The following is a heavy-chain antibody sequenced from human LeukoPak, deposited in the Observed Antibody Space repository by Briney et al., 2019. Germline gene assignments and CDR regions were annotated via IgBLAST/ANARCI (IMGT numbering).Heavy chain of an antibody. V-gene: IGHV4-59*01. J-gene: IGHJ6*03. Sequence: SETLSLTCTVSGGSISSYYWSWIRQPPGKGLEWIGYIYYSGSTNYNPSLKSRVTISVDTSKNQFSLKLSSVTAADTAVYYCARTLHGFYYYYYYYMDVWGKGTMVTVSS. CDR3: ARTLHGFYYYYYYYMDV. CDR1: GGSISSYY. D-gene: IGHD2/OR15-2a*01. CDR2: IYYSGST.